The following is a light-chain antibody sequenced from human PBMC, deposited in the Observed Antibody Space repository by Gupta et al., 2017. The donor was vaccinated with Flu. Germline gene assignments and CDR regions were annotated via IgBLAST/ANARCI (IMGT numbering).Light chain of an antibody. CDR2: EVS. CDR3: SSYTSSSPPVV. CDR1: SSDIGSYNR. V-gene: IGLV2-18*02. J-gene: IGLJ3*02. Sequence: QSALTQPPSVSGSPGPSVTLSCTGSSSDIGSYNRVSWYQQPPGTAPKLIIYEVSNRPSGVPDRFSGSKSGNTASLTISGLQAEDEADYHCSSYTSSSPPVVFGGGTKLTVL.